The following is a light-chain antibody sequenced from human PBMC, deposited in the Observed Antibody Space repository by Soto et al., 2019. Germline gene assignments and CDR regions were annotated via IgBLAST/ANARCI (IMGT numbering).Light chain of an antibody. CDR3: KQSSAFPLT. CDR1: QGINNW. CDR2: AVS. V-gene: IGKV1-12*01. J-gene: IGKJ4*01. Sequence: DIQMTQSPSSVSASVGDRATITCRASQGINNWLAWYQQKPGKAPELLIYAVSYLQSGVPSRFSGSGSGTDFTLTISSLQPEDFATYFCKQSSAFPLTFGGGTKVEIK.